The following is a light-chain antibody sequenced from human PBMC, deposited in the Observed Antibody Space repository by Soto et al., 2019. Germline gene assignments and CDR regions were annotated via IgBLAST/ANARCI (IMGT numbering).Light chain of an antibody. J-gene: IGKJ1*01. CDR3: MQALQTWT. CDR1: QSLLHSNGYNY. CDR2: LCS. V-gene: IGKV2-28*01. Sequence: DIVMTQSPLSLPVTPGAPASISCRSSQSLLHSNGYNYLDWYLQKPGQSPQLLIYLCSNRASGVPDRFSGSGSGTDFTLKISRVEAEDVGVYYCMQALQTWTFGQGTKVEIK.